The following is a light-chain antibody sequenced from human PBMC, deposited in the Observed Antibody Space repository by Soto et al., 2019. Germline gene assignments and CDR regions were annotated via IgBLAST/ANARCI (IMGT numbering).Light chain of an antibody. V-gene: IGKV3-20*01. Sequence: EIVLTQSPGTLSLSPWERDTLSCRASRSFASSYLAWYQHKPGQAPRLLIYAASIRSTDVPDTFRGSGSVTDFTLTISRRATDDSAVYYYQQYGASPSYTVGQVNKVEIK. CDR2: AAS. CDR3: QQYGASPSYT. CDR1: RSFASSY. J-gene: IGKJ2*01.